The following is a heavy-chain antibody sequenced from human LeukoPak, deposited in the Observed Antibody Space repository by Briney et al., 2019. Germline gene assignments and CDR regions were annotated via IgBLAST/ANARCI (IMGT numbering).Heavy chain of an antibody. D-gene: IGHD6-6*01. Sequence: SETLSLTCAVYGGSFSGYYWSWIRQPPGKGLEWIGEINHSGSTNYNPSLKSRVTISVDTSKNQFSLKLSSVTAADTAVYYRARGSRDSSSSNFDYWGQGTLVTVSS. CDR2: INHSGST. CDR1: GGSFSGYY. CDR3: ARGSRDSSSSNFDY. V-gene: IGHV4-34*01. J-gene: IGHJ4*02.